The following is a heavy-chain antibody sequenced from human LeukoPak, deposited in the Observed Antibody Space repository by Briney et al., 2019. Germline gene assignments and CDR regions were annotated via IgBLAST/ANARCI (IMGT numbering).Heavy chain of an antibody. CDR2: IKKDGSEK. CDR1: GFTFDSYG. D-gene: IGHD3-22*01. Sequence: GGSLRLSCAASGFTFDSYGMSWVRQAPGKGLEWVANIKKDGSEKYYVDSVKGRFTISRDNAKNSLYLQMNSLRAEDTAVYYCARDLYRIVVVPHYFDYWGQGTLVTVSS. CDR3: ARDLYRIVVVPHYFDY. V-gene: IGHV3-7*01. J-gene: IGHJ4*02.